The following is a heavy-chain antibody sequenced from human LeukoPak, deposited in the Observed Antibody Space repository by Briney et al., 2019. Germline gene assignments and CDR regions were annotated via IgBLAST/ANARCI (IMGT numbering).Heavy chain of an antibody. J-gene: IGHJ4*02. V-gene: IGHV1-8*01. CDR1: GYTFTSYD. CDR2: MNPNSGNT. Sequence: ASVKVSCKASGYTFTSYDINWVRQATGQGLEWMGWMNPNSGNTGYAQKFQGRVTMTRNTSISTAYMELNSLRSEDTAVYYCARVEYSSSSIDYWGQGTLVTVSS. CDR3: ARVEYSSSSIDY. D-gene: IGHD6-6*01.